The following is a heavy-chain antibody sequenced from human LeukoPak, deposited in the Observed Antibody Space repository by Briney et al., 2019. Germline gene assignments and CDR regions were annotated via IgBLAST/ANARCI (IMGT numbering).Heavy chain of an antibody. V-gene: IGHV4-39*07. CDR3: ARGRVKLYSGYDYVPTPIKYFDY. Sequence: SETLSLTCTVSGGSISSSSYYWGWIRQPPGKGLEWIGSIYYSGSTYYNPSLKSRVTISVDTSKNQFSLKLSSVTAADTGVYYCARGRVKLYSGYDYVPTPIKYFDYWGQGTLVTVSS. CDR1: GGSISSSSYY. D-gene: IGHD5-12*01. J-gene: IGHJ4*02. CDR2: IYYSGST.